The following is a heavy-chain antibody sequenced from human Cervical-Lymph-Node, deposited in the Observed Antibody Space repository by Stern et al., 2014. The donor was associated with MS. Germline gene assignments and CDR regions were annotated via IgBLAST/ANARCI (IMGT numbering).Heavy chain of an antibody. Sequence: VQLLESGAEVKTPGSSVKVSCKASGGTLSSLAISWVRQAPGQGLEWMGGIIPTFNNADYAPKLQGRVTMTADKSTNTVYMELGSLRPEDTAVYYCAKDPPLGVLREGGYKYFDVDVWGQGTPVTVSS. D-gene: IGHD3-3*01. CDR2: IIPTFNNA. V-gene: IGHV1-69*06. CDR1: GGTLSSLA. J-gene: IGHJ6*02. CDR3: AKDPPLGVLREGGYKYFDVDV.